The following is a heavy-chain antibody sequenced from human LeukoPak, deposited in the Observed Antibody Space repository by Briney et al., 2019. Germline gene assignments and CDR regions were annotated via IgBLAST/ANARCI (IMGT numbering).Heavy chain of an antibody. CDR1: GFTFSSYA. CDR3: ARDPEAVAGTRGAYYYYGMDV. D-gene: IGHD6-19*01. Sequence: GRSLRLSCAASGFTFSSYAMHWVRQAPGKGLEWVAVISYDGSNKYYADSVKGRVTISRDNSKNTLYLQMNSLRAEDTAVYYCARDPEAVAGTRGAYYYYGMDVWGQGTTVTVSS. CDR2: ISYDGSNK. V-gene: IGHV3-30-3*01. J-gene: IGHJ6*02.